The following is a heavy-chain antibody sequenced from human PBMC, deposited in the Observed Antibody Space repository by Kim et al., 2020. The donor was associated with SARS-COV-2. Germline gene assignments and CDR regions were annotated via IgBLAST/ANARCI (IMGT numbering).Heavy chain of an antibody. CDR2: IYYSGST. J-gene: IGHJ4*02. D-gene: IGHD1-26*01. CDR3: ARGGATQDFDY. CDR1: GGSISSYY. Sequence: SETLSLTCTVSGGSISSYYWSWIRQPPGKGLEWIGYIYYSGSTNYNPSLKSRVTISVDTSKNQFSLKLSSVTAADTAVYYCARGGATQDFDYWGQGTLVTVSS. V-gene: IGHV4-59*01.